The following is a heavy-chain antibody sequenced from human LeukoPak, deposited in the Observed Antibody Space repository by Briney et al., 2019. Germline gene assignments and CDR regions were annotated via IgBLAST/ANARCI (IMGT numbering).Heavy chain of an antibody. CDR3: AKEPHPNNYDDSSGYYHPDY. CDR2: ISGSGGST. CDR1: GFTFSSYA. V-gene: IGHV3-23*01. J-gene: IGHJ4*02. Sequence: GGSLRLSCAASGFTFSSYAMSWVRQAPGKGLEWVSAISGSGGSTYYADSVKGRFTISRDNSKNTLYLQMNSLRAEDTAVYYCAKEPHPNNYDDSSGYYHPDYWGQGTLVTVSS. D-gene: IGHD3-22*01.